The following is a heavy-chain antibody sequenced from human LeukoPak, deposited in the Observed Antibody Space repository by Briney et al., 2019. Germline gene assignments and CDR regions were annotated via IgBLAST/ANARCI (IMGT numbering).Heavy chain of an antibody. D-gene: IGHD3-9*01. CDR3: ARKRPADYDILTGYLRGAFDI. CDR1: GASISSTSYY. V-gene: IGHV4-61*02. J-gene: IGHJ3*02. CDR2: IYANGGT. Sequence: SETLSLTCTVSGASISSTSYYWSWIRQPAGKGLEWIGRIYANGGTTYNPSLKSRVTISVDTSKNQFSLKLSSVTAADTAVYYCARKRPADYDILTGYLRGAFDIWGQGTMVTVSS.